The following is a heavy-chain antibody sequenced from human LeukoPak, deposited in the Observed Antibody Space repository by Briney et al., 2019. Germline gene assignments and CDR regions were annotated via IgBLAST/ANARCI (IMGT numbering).Heavy chain of an antibody. CDR3: ARDFARYCSSISCERRFDD. CDR2: ISYDGSNK. J-gene: IGHJ4*02. V-gene: IGHV3-30*03. CDR1: GFTFSSYG. D-gene: IGHD2-2*01. Sequence: GGSLRLSCAASGFTFSSYGMQWVRQAPGKGLEWVAVISYDGSNKYYADSVKGRFTISRDNSKNTLYLQMNSLRAEDTAVYYCARDFARYCSSISCERRFDDWGQGSLVTVSS.